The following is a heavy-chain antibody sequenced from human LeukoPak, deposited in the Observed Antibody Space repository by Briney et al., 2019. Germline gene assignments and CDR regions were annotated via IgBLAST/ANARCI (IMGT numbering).Heavy chain of an antibody. CDR1: GGSITSTNY. D-gene: IGHD6-19*01. V-gene: IGHV4-59*01. CDR3: AREGGRQWLVSGALDS. CDR2: IYHGSA. Sequence: SGTLSLTCGVSGGSITSTNYWTWIRQPPGKGLEWIGYIYHGSATYNPSLESRVTLSMDTSKNQYSLKMTSVTAADTAVYYCAREGGRQWLVSGALDSWGQGTLVTVSS. J-gene: IGHJ5*01.